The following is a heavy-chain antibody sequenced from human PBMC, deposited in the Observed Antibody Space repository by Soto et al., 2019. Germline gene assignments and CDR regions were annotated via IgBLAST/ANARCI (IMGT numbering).Heavy chain of an antibody. J-gene: IGHJ6*03. CDR1: GFPFSTYP. CDR3: VKSTMITPSYYYQDMDV. D-gene: IGHD3-16*01. CDR2: VSGSGISV. Sequence: EVQLLESGGGLVQPGGSLRLSCAASGFPFSTYPMNWVRQAPGKGLEWVAYVSGSGISVFYADSVKGRFAISRDNSKNSVTLQLNSLRADETAVYYCVKSTMITPSYYYQDMDVWGRGTKVTVS. V-gene: IGHV3-23*01.